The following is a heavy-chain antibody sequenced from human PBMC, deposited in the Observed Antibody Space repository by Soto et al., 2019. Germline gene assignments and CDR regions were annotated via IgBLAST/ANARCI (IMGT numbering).Heavy chain of an antibody. V-gene: IGHV1-18*01. CDR3: ARYCSGGSCHSGVPDY. J-gene: IGHJ4*02. CDR2: INTYNGNT. D-gene: IGHD2-15*01. Sequence: ASVKVSCKASGYTFTSYGISWVRQAPGQGLEWMGWINTYNGNTNYAQRLQGRVTMTTDTSTSTAYMELRRLRSDDTAVYYCARYCSGGSCHSGVPDYCGQGTLVNVSS. CDR1: GYTFTSYG.